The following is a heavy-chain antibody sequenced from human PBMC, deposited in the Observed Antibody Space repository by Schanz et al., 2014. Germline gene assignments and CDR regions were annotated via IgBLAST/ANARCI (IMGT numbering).Heavy chain of an antibody. Sequence: EVQLVESGGGLVQPGGSLRLSCAASGFTFSSYWMSWVRQAPGEGLEWVANIKQDGSEKYYVDSVKGRFTISRDNAKNSLYLQMNGLRAEDTAVFYCARDGAELYYFDYWGQGTLVTVSS. CDR2: IKQDGSEK. V-gene: IGHV3-7*01. J-gene: IGHJ4*02. CDR3: ARDGAELYYFDY. D-gene: IGHD1-1*01. CDR1: GFTFSSYW.